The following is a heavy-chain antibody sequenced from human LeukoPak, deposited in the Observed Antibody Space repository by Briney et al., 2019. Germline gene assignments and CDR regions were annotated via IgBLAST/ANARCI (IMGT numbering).Heavy chain of an antibody. CDR1: GISFSSYG. D-gene: IGHD3-10*01. CDR3: ARDLAVGYGSGSDRDY. Sequence: PGGSLRLSCAASGISFSSYGMVWVGQAPGKGREGVALISNDEINKAYADSVKGRFTISRDNSKNSLYLQMNSLRAEDTAVYYCARDLAVGYGSGSDRDYWGQGTLVTVSS. CDR2: ISNDEINK. V-gene: IGHV3-30*03. J-gene: IGHJ4*02.